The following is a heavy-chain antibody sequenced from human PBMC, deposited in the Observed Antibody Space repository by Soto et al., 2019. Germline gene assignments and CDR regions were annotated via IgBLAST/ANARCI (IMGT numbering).Heavy chain of an antibody. J-gene: IGHJ3*02. D-gene: IGHD3-22*01. CDR2: ISSSGSTI. CDR3: ARAHSSGYSGAFDI. V-gene: IGHV3-11*04. Sequence: GGSLRLSCAASGFTFSDYYMSWIRQAPGKGLEWVSYISSSGSTIYYADSVKGRFTISRDNAKNSLYLQMTSLRDEDTAVYYCARAHSSGYSGAFDILGQGTVLTISS. CDR1: GFTFSDYY.